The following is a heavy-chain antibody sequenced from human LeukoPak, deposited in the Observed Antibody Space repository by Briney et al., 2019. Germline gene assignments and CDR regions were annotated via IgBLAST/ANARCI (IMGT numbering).Heavy chain of an antibody. Sequence: WASLKVSCAASGYTFTSYYMHWVRQAPGQGLEWMGIINHSGGSTSYAQKFKGRVTMTRDTSTSTVYTQLSSLNAEDTAVYYCARVSGSSDYWGQGTLVTVSS. J-gene: IGHJ4*02. V-gene: IGHV1-46*01. D-gene: IGHD3-10*01. CDR1: GYTFTSYY. CDR3: ARVSGSSDY. CDR2: INHSGGST.